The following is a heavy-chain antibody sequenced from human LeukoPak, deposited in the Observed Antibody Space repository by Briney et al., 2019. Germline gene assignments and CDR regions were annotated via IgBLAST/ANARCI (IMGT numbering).Heavy chain of an antibody. Sequence: SDTLSLTCTVSGGSISSGGYYWSWIRQHPGKGLEWIGYIYYSGSTYYNPSLKSRVTISVDTSKNQFSLKLSSVTAADTAVYYCASLNTAMAASDYWGQGTLVTVSS. J-gene: IGHJ4*02. CDR3: ASLNTAMAASDY. V-gene: IGHV4-31*03. D-gene: IGHD5-18*01. CDR1: GGSISSGGYY. CDR2: IYYSGST.